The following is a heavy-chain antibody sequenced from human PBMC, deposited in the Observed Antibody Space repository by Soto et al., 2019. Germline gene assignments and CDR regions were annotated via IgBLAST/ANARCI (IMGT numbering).Heavy chain of an antibody. Sequence: QVQLQESGPGLVKPSQTLSLTCTVSGGSISSGGYYWSWIRQHPGKGLEWIGYIYYSGSTYYNPSRKSRVTIAVDTSKNQFSLKLSSVTAADTAVYYCARVGYGDYVGFDYWVQGTLVTVSS. J-gene: IGHJ4*02. CDR1: GGSISSGGYY. V-gene: IGHV4-31*03. CDR3: ARVGYGDYVGFDY. CDR2: IYYSGST. D-gene: IGHD4-17*01.